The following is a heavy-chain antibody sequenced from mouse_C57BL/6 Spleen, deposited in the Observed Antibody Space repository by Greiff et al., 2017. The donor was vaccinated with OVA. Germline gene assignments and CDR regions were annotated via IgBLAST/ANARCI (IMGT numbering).Heavy chain of an antibody. CDR1: GFTFSDYG. CDR3: ARRIYDYHAMDY. V-gene: IGHV5-17*01. CDR2: ISSGSSTI. J-gene: IGHJ4*01. Sequence: EVKLMESGGGLVKPGGSLKLSCAASGFTFSDYGMHWVRQAPEKGLEWVAYISSGSSTIYYADKVKGRFTISRDNAKNTLFLQMTSLRSEDTAMYYCARRIYDYHAMDYWGQGTSVTVSS. D-gene: IGHD1-1*01.